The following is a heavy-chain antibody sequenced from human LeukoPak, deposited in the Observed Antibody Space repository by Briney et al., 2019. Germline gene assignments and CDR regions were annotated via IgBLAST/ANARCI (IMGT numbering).Heavy chain of an antibody. V-gene: IGHV3-30*18. D-gene: IGHD2-15*01. CDR1: GFTFSNYG. CDR2: ISYDGNNK. CDR3: AKGVDYCSGGSCPADY. J-gene: IGHJ4*02. Sequence: PGGSLRLSCAASGFTFSNYGIHWVRQAPGKGLEWVAVISYDGNNKYYADSVKGRFTISRDNSKNTLFLQMNSLRAEGTAVYYCAKGVDYCSGGSCPADYWGPGTLVTVSS.